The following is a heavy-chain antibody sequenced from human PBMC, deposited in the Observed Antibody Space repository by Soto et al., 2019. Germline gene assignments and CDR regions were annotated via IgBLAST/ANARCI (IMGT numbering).Heavy chain of an antibody. D-gene: IGHD3-22*01. CDR2: ISTNSGDT. CDR3: AREKFYYDTSGYVPEAFDI. CDR1: GYTFTTYG. J-gene: IGHJ3*02. Sequence: ASVKVSCKASGYTFTTYGITWVRQAPGQGLEWMGWISTNSGDTSHAQKFQDRVTMTTDPPTTTAYMELSSLRSEDTAVFFCAREKFYYDTSGYVPEAFDIWGQGTMVPVSS. V-gene: IGHV1-18*04.